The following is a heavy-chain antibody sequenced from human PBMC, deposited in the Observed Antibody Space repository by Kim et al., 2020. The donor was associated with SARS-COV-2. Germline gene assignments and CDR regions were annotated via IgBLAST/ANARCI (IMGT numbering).Heavy chain of an antibody. V-gene: IGHV3-33*06. D-gene: IGHD6-13*01. CDR3: AKDLGIAAAEPDYYYYGMDV. CDR2: IWYDGSNK. Sequence: GGSLRLSCAASGFTFSSYGMHWVRQAPGKGLEWVAVIWYDGSNKYYADSVKGRFTISRDNSKNTLYLQMNSLRAEDTAVYYCAKDLGIAAAEPDYYYYGMDVWGQGTTVTVSS. CDR1: GFTFSSYG. J-gene: IGHJ6*02.